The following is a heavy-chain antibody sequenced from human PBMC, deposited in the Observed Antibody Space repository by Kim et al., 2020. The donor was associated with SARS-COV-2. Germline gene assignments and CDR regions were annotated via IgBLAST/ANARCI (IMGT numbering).Heavy chain of an antibody. CDR1: GGSISSGGYY. J-gene: IGHJ4*02. CDR2: IYYSGST. CDR3: ARASKAAMVRGVSDYFDY. V-gene: IGHV4-31*03. D-gene: IGHD3-10*01. Sequence: SETLSLTCTVSGGSISSGGYYWSWIRQHPGKGLEWIGYIYYSGSTYYNPSLKSRVTISLDTSKNQFSLKLSSVTAADTAVYYCARASKAAMVRGVSDYFDYWGQGTLVTVSS.